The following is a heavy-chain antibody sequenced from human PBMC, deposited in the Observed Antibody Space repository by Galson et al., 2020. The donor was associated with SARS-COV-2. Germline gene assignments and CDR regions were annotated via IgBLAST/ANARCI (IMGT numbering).Heavy chain of an antibody. Sequence: ASVKVSCKASGYTFTGYYMHWVRQAPGQGLEWMGWINPNSGGTNYAQKFQGRVTMTRDTSISTAYMELSRLRSDDTAVYYCARVQAAAGTVFDYWGQGTLVTVSS. CDR3: ARVQAAAGTVFDY. CDR1: GYTFTGYY. CDR2: INPNSGGT. D-gene: IGHD6-13*01. V-gene: IGHV1-2*02. J-gene: IGHJ4*02.